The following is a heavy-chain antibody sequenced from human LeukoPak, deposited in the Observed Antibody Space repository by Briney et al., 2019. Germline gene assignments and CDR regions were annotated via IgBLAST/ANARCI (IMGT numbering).Heavy chain of an antibody. CDR1: GFTFSNAW. CDR3: TTFNSGSYYWYFDY. CDR2: IKSRTDGATT. J-gene: IGHJ4*02. V-gene: IGHV3-15*01. Sequence: GGSLRLSCAASGFTFSNAWMSWVRQAPGKGLKWVGRIKSRTDGATTDYAAPVKGRFTISRDDSKNTLYLQMNSLKTEDTAVYYCTTFNSGSYYWYFDYWGQGTLVTVSS. D-gene: IGHD1-26*01.